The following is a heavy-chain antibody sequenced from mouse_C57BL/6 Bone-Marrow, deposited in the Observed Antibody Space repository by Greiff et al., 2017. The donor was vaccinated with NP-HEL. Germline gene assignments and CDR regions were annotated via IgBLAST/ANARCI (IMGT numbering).Heavy chain of an antibody. D-gene: IGHD1-1*01. CDR2: INPGSGGT. V-gene: IGHV1-54*01. CDR1: GYAFTYYL. Sequence: VQLQQSGAELVRPGTSVKVSCKASGYAFTYYLIEWVKQRPGQGLEWIGVINPGSGGTNYNEKFKGKATLTADKSSSTAYMQLSSLTSEDSAVYFCARPSYYYGSSYLFDDWGQGTTLTVSS. CDR3: ARPSYYYGSSYLFDD. J-gene: IGHJ2*01.